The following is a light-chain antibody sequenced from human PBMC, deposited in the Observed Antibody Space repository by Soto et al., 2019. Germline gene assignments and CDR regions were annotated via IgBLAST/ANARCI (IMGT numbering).Light chain of an antibody. CDR2: AAS. J-gene: IGKJ1*01. CDR1: QSIIGY. CDR3: QQSYTTPRT. Sequence: DIQMTQSPSSLSASVGDRVTITCWASQSIIGYLNWYQQKPGKAPRLLINAASNLQSGVPSRFRGSGSETDFTLTITSLQPEDFATYYCQQSYTTPRTLGQGTKVDIK. V-gene: IGKV1-39*01.